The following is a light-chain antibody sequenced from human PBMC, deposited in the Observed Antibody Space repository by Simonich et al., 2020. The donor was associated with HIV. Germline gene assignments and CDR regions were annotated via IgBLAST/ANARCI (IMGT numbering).Light chain of an antibody. V-gene: IGKV4-1*01. CDR2: WAS. J-gene: IGKJ2*01. CDR3: QQYYSTPRT. CDR1: QTVLFRSNNKNY. Sequence: DIVMTQSPDSLAVSLGERAAINCKSSQTVLFRSNNKNYLAWYQKKPGQPPKLLIYWASTRESGVPDRFSGSGSGTDFTLTISSLQAEDVAVYYCQQYYSTPRTFGQGTKLEIK.